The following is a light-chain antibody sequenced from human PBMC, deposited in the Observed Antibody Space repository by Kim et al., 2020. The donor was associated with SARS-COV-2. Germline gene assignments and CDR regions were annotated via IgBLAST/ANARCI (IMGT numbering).Light chain of an antibody. CDR2: SDN. Sequence: QSVLTQPPSASGTPGQRVTISCFGSSSNIGTSTVNWYQQVPGTAPRLVIYSDNQWPSGVPDRFSGSKSGTSASLAISGLQSDDEADYFCASWDVSLNGYVFGSGTKVTVL. CDR1: SSNIGTST. V-gene: IGLV1-44*01. J-gene: IGLJ1*01. CDR3: ASWDVSLNGYV.